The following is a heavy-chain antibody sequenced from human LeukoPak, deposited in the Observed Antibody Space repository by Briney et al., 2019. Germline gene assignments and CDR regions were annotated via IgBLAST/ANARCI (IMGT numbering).Heavy chain of an antibody. J-gene: IGHJ4*02. CDR2: IIPIFGTA. V-gene: IGHV1-69*13. D-gene: IGHD3-22*01. Sequence: SVKVSCKASGGTFSSCAISWVRQAPGQGLEWMGGIIPIFGTANYAQKFQGRVTITADESTSTAYMELSSLRSEDTAVYYCARAGNYYDSSGYLKYWGQGTLVTVSS. CDR3: ARAGNYYDSSGYLKY. CDR1: GGTFSSCA.